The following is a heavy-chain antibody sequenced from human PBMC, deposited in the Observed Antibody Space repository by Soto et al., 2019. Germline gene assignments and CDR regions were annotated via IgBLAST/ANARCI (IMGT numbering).Heavy chain of an antibody. CDR2: IYWDDDK. D-gene: IGHD2-15*01. Sequence: QITLKESGPTLVKPTQTLTLTCTFSGFSLSTSGVGVGWIRQPPGKALEWLALIYWDDDKRYSPSLKIRLTITKDTSNNPVVLTMTHMDPVDTATDYCARRYCSGGSGSDAFYMWGQGTMVTVSS. J-gene: IGHJ3*02. V-gene: IGHV2-5*02. CDR3: ARRYCSGGSGSDAFYM. CDR1: GFSLSTSGVG.